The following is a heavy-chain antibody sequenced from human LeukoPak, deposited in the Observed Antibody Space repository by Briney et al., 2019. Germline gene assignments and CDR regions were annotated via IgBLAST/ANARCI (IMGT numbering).Heavy chain of an antibody. CDR3: ARDYYDSSGFYYYYMDV. CDR1: GGSISSYY. V-gene: IGHV4-4*07. Sequence: PSETLSLTCTVSGGSISSYYWSWIRQPAGKGLEWIGRIYTSGSTNYNPSHKSRVTMSVDTSKNQFSLKLSSVTAADTAVYYCARDYYDSSGFYYYYMDVWGKGTTVTISS. J-gene: IGHJ6*03. D-gene: IGHD3-22*01. CDR2: IYTSGST.